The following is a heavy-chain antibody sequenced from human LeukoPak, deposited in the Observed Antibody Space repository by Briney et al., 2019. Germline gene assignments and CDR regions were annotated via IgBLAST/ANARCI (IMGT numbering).Heavy chain of an antibody. D-gene: IGHD4-17*01. CDR1: GGSISSHY. J-gene: IGHJ5*02. CDR3: ASVQRGRLRNWFDP. CDR2: IYYSGST. V-gene: IGHV4-59*11. Sequence: SETLSLTCTVSGGSISSHYWSWIRQPPGKGLEWIGYIYYSGSTNYNPSLKSRVTISVDTSKNQFSLKLSSVTAADTAVYYCASVQRGRLRNWFDPWGQGTLVTVSS.